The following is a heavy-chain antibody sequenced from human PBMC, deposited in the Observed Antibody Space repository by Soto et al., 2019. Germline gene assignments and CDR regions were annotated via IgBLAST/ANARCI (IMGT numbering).Heavy chain of an antibody. J-gene: IGHJ5*02. D-gene: IGHD3-10*01. CDR3: ARGITMVRGVTNWLDP. Sequence: SETLSLTCAVYGGSFSGYYWSWIRQPPGKGLEWIGEINHSGSTNYNPSLKSRVTISVDTSKNQFSLKLSSVTAADTAVYYCARGITMVRGVTNWLDPWGQGTLVTVSS. CDR1: GGSFSGYY. V-gene: IGHV4-34*01. CDR2: INHSGST.